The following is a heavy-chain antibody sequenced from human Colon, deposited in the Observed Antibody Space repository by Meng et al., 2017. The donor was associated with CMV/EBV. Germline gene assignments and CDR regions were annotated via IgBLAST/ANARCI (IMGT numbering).Heavy chain of an antibody. V-gene: IGHV4-59*01. CDR1: GGSMSSNC. J-gene: IGHJ1*01. CDR2: VCYNGIT. Sequence: QVLVVAAGPGLVKPWATPSLPCAVSGGSMSSNCWSWIRPPPGKGLEWIGYVCYNGITDYNPSLKSRVTISGETSKNQFSLQVSSVTAADTAMYYCALRGLAAGTFQHWGQGALVTVSS. CDR3: ALRGLAAGTFQH. D-gene: IGHD6-13*01.